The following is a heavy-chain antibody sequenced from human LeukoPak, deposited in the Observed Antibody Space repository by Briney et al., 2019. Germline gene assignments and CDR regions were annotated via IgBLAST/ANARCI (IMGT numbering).Heavy chain of an antibody. D-gene: IGHD1-1*01. CDR1: GFTFSGSA. CDR2: IRSKTNSYAT. J-gene: IGHJ4*02. CDR3: TRYNVGFES. Sequence: GGSLRLSCAASGFTFSGSAMHWVRQASGKGLEWVGRIRSKTNSYATSYAASVKVRFALSRDDSRNTAYLQMNSLKTEDTAVYYCTRYNVGFESWGQGTLVTVSS. V-gene: IGHV3-73*01.